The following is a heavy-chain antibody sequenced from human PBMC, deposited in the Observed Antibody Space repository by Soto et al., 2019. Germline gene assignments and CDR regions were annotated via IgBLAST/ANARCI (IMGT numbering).Heavy chain of an antibody. CDR3: ARDFAYFDS. CDR2: VYQTGRT. Sequence: SETLSLTCTVSGGSFKSGSYSWSWIRQPPGKGLEWIGYVYQTGRTSYNPSLKSRVSISMDTSKNQFSLNLDSVTAADTAVYFCARDFAYFDSWGQGTMVTVSS. D-gene: IGHD3-3*01. V-gene: IGHV4-61*01. CDR1: GGSFKSGSYS. J-gene: IGHJ4*02.